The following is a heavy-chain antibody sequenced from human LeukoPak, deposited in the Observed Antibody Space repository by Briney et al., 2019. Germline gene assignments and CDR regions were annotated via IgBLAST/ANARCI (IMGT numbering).Heavy chain of an antibody. D-gene: IGHD3-3*01. CDR3: ARDLDSWSGYYVPLLFDP. CDR2: ISYDGNNK. CDR1: GFTFSNYA. Sequence: PGGSLRLSCAASGFTFSNYAMNWVRQAPGGGLEWVAAISYDGNNKFYADSVKGRFTISRDNSKNTLYLQANSLRAEDTAVYYCARDLDSWSGYYVPLLFDPWGQGTLVTVSS. J-gene: IGHJ5*02. V-gene: IGHV3-30*04.